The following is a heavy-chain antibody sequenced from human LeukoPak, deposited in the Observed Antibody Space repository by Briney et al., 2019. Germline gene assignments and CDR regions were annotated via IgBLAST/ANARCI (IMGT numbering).Heavy chain of an antibody. V-gene: IGHV3-30*03. Sequence: GTSLRLSCAASGFTFSSYGMHWVRQAPGKGLEWVAVISYDGSNKFYADFVKGRFTIPRDNSKNTMFLQMNSVRPDDTAVFYCAILAPGGWNRGLDVWGRGTLVSVSS. CDR2: ISYDGSNK. CDR1: GFTFSSYG. D-gene: IGHD1-1*01. CDR3: AILAPGGWNRGLDV. J-gene: IGHJ2*01.